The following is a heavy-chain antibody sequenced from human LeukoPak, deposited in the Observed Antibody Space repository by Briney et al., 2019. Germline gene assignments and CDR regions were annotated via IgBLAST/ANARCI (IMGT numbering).Heavy chain of an antibody. CDR3: ARRLDSSGGCLDY. J-gene: IGHJ4*02. CDR1: GFTFSNYE. V-gene: IGHV3-48*03. D-gene: IGHD3-22*01. CDR2: ISNGGSTI. Sequence: PGGSLRLSCAASGFTFSNYEMNWVRQAPGKGLEWVSYISNGGSTIYYADSVKGRFTISRDNAKNSLYLQMNSLRADDTAVYYCARRLDSSGGCLDYWGQGTMVTVSS.